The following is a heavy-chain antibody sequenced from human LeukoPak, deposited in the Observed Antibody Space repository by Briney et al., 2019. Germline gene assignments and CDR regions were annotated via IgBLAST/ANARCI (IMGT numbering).Heavy chain of an antibody. Sequence: SQTLSLTCTVSGGSISSGDYSWSWIRQPPGKGLERIGYIYHSGNTYYNPSLRSRLTISVDTSKNQFSLKLSSVTAADTAVYYCVRAQAYSYGSGSYGAFDIWGQGTKVTVSS. V-gene: IGHV4-30-4*01. D-gene: IGHD3-10*01. J-gene: IGHJ3*02. CDR2: IYHSGNT. CDR3: VRAQAYSYGSGSYGAFDI. CDR1: GGSISSGDYS.